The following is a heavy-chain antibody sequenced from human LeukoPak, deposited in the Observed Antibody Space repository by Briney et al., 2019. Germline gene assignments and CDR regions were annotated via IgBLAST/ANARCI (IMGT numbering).Heavy chain of an antibody. CDR1: GDTISNYY. CDR3: ARAEKAVTGTLDS. J-gene: IGHJ4*02. Sequence: SETLSLTCTVSGDTISNYYWSWIRQSPGKELEWIGYMYNRGSTIYNPSLKSRVTISTDTSKNQFSLRLTSVPAADSAVYYCARAEKAVTGTLDSWGQGTLITVSS. V-gene: IGHV4-59*01. D-gene: IGHD6-19*01. CDR2: MYNRGST.